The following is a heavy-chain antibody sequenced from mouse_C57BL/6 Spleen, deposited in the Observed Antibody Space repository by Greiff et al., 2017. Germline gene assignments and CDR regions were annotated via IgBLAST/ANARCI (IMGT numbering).Heavy chain of an antibody. Sequence: LVESGPELVKPGASVKISCKASGYAFSSSWMNWVKQRPGKGLEWIGRIYPGDGDTNYNGKVKGKATLTADKSSSTAYMQLSSLTSEDSAVYFCANDYYGSRHAMDYWGQGTSVTVSS. CDR1: GYAFSSSW. CDR3: ANDYYGSRHAMDY. J-gene: IGHJ4*01. D-gene: IGHD1-1*01. V-gene: IGHV1-82*01. CDR2: IYPGDGDT.